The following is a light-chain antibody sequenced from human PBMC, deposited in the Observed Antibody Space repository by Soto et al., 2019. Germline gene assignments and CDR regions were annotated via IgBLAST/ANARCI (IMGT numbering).Light chain of an antibody. CDR1: QSVSNNY. V-gene: IGKV3-11*01. CDR2: DAS. Sequence: EHGLTPSPGTLSLSPGESATTSCRARQSVSNNYLAWYQQKPCQAHRLIIYDASKRASGIPARFSGSGSGTDFTLTISSLEPEDFAVYYCQERTSWPPWTFGQGTKVDIK. J-gene: IGKJ1*01. CDR3: QERTSWPPWT.